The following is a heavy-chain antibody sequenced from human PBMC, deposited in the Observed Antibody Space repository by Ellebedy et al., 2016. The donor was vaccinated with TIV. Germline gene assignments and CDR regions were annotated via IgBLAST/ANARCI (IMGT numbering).Heavy chain of an antibody. Sequence: SETLSLTCTVSGDSIGRYFWSWVRQPPGKALEWIAYMIKGGIISYNPSLKSRATISTDTSKNQFSLKLNSVTAADTAIYYCARHATGGWYALDYWGQGILVTVSS. CDR2: MIKGGII. CDR3: ARHATGGWYALDY. J-gene: IGHJ4*02. D-gene: IGHD6-19*01. V-gene: IGHV4-59*08. CDR1: GDSIGRYF.